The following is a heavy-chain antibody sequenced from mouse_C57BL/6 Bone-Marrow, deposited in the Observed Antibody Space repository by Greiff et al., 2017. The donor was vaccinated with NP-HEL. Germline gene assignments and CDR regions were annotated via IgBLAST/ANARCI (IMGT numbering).Heavy chain of an antibody. CDR2: IWSGGST. CDR1: GFSLTSYG. D-gene: IGHD2-1*01. CDR3: ARTHGNFYFDY. Sequence: QVQLQQSGPGLVQPSQSLSITCTVSGFSLTSYGVHWVRQSPGKGLEWLGVIWSGGSTAYNAAFISRLSISKDNSKSQVFFKMSSLQADDTAIYYCARTHGNFYFDYWGQGTTLTVSS. J-gene: IGHJ2*01. V-gene: IGHV2-2*01.